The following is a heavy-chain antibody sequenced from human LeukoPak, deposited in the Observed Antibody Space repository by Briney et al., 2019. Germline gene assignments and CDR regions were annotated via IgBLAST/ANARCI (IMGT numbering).Heavy chain of an antibody. J-gene: IGHJ4*02. CDR1: GGSISSYY. CDR3: ARERHWGYASQIDY. V-gene: IGHV4-59*01. D-gene: IGHD7-27*01. Sequence: SETPSLTCTVSGGSISSYYWSWIRQPPGKGLEWIGYIYYSGSTNYNPSLKSRVTISVDTSKNQFSLKLSSVTAADTAVYYCARERHWGYASQIDYWGQGTLVTVSS. CDR2: IYYSGST.